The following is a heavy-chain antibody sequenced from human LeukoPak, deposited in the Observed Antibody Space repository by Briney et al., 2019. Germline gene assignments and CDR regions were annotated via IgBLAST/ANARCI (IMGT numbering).Heavy chain of an antibody. Sequence: GASVKASFKASGGTFSSYAISWVRQAPGQGLEWMGGIIPIFGTANYAQKFQGRVTITADESTSTAYMELSSLRSEDTAVYYCARDVGDFWSGYYTSWFNPWGQGTLVTVSS. CDR2: IIPIFGTA. D-gene: IGHD3-3*01. CDR3: ARDVGDFWSGYYTSWFNP. CDR1: GGTFSSYA. J-gene: IGHJ5*02. V-gene: IGHV1-69*13.